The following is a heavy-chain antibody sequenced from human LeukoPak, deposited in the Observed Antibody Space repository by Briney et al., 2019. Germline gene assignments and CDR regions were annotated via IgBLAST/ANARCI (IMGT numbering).Heavy chain of an antibody. V-gene: IGHV3-23*01. D-gene: IGHD3-16*01. Sequence: GGSLRLSCAASGFTFRHYAMTWVRQTPGKGLEWVATISGGGLSTYYADSAKGRLTLSRDNSENTVFLQMNSLRVEDTATYYCAKALYYDGHGRGLDNWGQGTLVIVSS. CDR2: ISGGGLST. CDR3: AKALYYDGHGRGLDN. CDR1: GFTFRHYA. J-gene: IGHJ4*02.